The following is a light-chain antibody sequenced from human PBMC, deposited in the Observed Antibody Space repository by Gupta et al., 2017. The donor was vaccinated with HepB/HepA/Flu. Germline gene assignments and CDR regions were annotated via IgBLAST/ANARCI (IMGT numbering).Light chain of an antibody. J-gene: IGKJ4*01. CDR3: QKYNSAPPPT. CDR1: QGISNY. V-gene: IGKV1-27*01. Sequence: DIQFTQSPSSLPAFVGDRVTIPSRASQGISNYLAWYQQKPAKVPKLLIYSASTFQSGVPSRCSGSGAATDFTPTSISLQPEDVATYYCQKYNSAPPPTFGGGTKVEIK. CDR2: SAS.